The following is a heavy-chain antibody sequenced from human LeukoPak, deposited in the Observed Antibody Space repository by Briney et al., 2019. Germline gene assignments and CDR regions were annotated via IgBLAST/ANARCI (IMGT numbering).Heavy chain of an antibody. CDR2: INPNSGGT. CDR3: AGIAAAGTPGFDY. CDR1: GYTFTGYY. D-gene: IGHD6-13*01. J-gene: IGHJ4*02. V-gene: IGHV1-2*02. Sequence: ASVKVSCKASGYTFTGYYMHWVRQAPGQGLEWMGWINPNSGGTNYAQKFQGRVTMTRDTSISTAYMELSRLRSDDTAVYYCAGIAAAGTPGFDYWGQGTLVTVSP.